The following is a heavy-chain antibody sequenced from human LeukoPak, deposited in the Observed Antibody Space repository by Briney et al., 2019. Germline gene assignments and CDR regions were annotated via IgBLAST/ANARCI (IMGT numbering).Heavy chain of an antibody. CDR1: GFTFSDYG. V-gene: IGHV3-48*02. J-gene: IGHJ4*02. D-gene: IGHD3-22*01. Sequence: SGGSLRLSCAASGFTFSDYGIHWVRQAPGKGLEWVSYISGSSITIHYADSVKGRFIISRDNAKNSLYLQMNSLRDEDTAVYYCARYLHDYDSSGFAYWGQGTLVTVSS. CDR2: ISGSSITI. CDR3: ARYLHDYDSSGFAY.